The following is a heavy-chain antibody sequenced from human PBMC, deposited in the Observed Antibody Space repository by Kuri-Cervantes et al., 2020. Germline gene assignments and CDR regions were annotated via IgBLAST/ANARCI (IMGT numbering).Heavy chain of an antibody. V-gene: IGHV1-2*02. CDR2: INPNSGGT. D-gene: IGHD5-18*01. CDR1: GYTFTGYY. Sequence: ASVKVSCKASGYTFTGYYMHWVRQAPGQGLEWMGWINPNSGGTNYAQKFQGRVTMTRDTSISTAYMELSRLRSDGTAVYYCARDGVGDTAMAYYYYGMDVWGQGTTVTVSS. CDR3: ARDGVGDTAMAYYYYGMDV. J-gene: IGHJ6*02.